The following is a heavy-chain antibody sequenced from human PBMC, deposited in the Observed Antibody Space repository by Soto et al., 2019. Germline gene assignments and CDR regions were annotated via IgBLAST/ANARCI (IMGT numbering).Heavy chain of an antibody. J-gene: IGHJ4*02. CDR2: IIPILGIA. CDR1: GGTFSSYT. CDR3: ARVTRRLGELS. V-gene: IGHV1-69*02. Sequence: QVQLVQSGAEVKKPGSSVKVSCKASGGTFSSYTISWVRQAPGQGLEWMGRIIPILGIANYAQKFQGRVTITADKSTSTAYMELSSLRSEDTAGYYCARVTRRLGELSWGQGTLVTVSS. D-gene: IGHD3-16*02.